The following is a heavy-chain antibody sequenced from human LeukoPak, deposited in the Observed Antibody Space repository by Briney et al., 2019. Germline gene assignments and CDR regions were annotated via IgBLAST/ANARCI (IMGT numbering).Heavy chain of an antibody. J-gene: IGHJ4*02. D-gene: IGHD4-17*01. CDR3: ARGDYHSKFDY. Sequence: GGSLRLSCAASRFTFSNYWMHWVRQAPGKGLVWVSRIYNDGSSTSYADSVKGRFTISRDNAKSTLYLQMNSLRAEDTAVYYCARGDYHSKFDYWGQGTLVTVSS. CDR2: IYNDGSST. CDR1: RFTFSNYW. V-gene: IGHV3-74*01.